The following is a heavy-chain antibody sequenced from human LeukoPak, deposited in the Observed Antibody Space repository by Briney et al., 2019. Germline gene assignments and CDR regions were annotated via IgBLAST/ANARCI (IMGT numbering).Heavy chain of an antibody. CDR3: ARVRYSYGYGYYYYYMDV. Sequence: ASVKVSCKASGYTFTGYYMHWVRQAPGQGLEWRGWINPNSGGTNYAQKFQGRATMTRDTSISTAYMELSRLRSDDTAVYYCARVRYSYGYGYYYYYMDVWGKGTTVTVSS. CDR1: GYTFTGYY. D-gene: IGHD5-18*01. CDR2: INPNSGGT. V-gene: IGHV1-2*02. J-gene: IGHJ6*03.